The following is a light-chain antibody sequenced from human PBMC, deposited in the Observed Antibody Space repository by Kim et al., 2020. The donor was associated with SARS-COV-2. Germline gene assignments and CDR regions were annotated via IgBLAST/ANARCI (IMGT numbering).Light chain of an antibody. CDR1: SHRNYY. V-gene: IGLV3-19*01. CDR3: NSRDSSGNHLV. Sequence: ALGQTVRITCKGDSHRNYYASWYQQKPGQAPVLVIYGKNNRPSGIPDRFSGSSSGNTASLTITGAQAEDEADYYCNSRDSSGNHLVFGGGTQLTVL. J-gene: IGLJ3*02. CDR2: GKN.